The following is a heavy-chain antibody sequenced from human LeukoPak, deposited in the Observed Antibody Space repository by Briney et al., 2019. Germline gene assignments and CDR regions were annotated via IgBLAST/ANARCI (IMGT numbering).Heavy chain of an antibody. Sequence: PGGSLRLSCAASGFTFSSYAMHWVRQAPGKGLEWVAVISYDGSNKYYADSVKGRFTISRDNSKDTLYLQMNSLRAEDTAVYYCAKHSRGSGMVRGAFGIWGQGTMVTVSS. V-gene: IGHV3-30-3*02. J-gene: IGHJ3*02. D-gene: IGHD3-10*01. CDR1: GFTFSSYA. CDR2: ISYDGSNK. CDR3: AKHSRGSGMVRGAFGI.